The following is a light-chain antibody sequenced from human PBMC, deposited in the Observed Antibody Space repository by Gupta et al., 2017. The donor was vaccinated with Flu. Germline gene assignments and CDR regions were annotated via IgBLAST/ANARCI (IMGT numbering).Light chain of an antibody. CDR2: GAS. CDR3: QQYNDWPGT. J-gene: IGKJ1*01. V-gene: IGKV3-15*01. Sequence: EIVMTQSPATLSVSPGERATLSCRASQSISSNLGWYQQKPGQAPRLLIYGASSRATGIPARFSGFGSGTDFTLTISSLQSEDFAVYYCQQYNDWPGTFGQGTKVEIK. CDR1: QSISSN.